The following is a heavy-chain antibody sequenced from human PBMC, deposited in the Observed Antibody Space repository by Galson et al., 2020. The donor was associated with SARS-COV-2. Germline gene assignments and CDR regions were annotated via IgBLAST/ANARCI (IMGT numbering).Heavy chain of an antibody. D-gene: IGHD3-10*01. J-gene: IGHJ4*02. CDR3: ARYGSWGAFDY. CDR2: IYYSGST. Sequence: SETLSLTCTVSGGSISPYYWSWIRQPPGKGLEWIGYIYYSGSTNYNPSLQSRLTISMDRSKNQFSLKLSSVTAADTAVYYCARYGSWGAFDYWGQGTQVTVSS. V-gene: IGHV4-59*12. CDR1: GGSISPYY.